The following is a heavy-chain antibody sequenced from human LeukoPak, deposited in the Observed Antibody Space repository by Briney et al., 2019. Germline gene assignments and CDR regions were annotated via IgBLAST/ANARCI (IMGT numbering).Heavy chain of an antibody. V-gene: IGHV4-59*01. D-gene: IGHD5-18*01. J-gene: IGHJ6*04. CDR2: IYYTGST. CDR1: GGSFSGYY. Sequence: PSETLSLTCAVYGGSFSGYYWSWIRQPPGKGLEWIGYIYYTGSTNYNPSLKSRVTISVDTSKNQFSLKLSSVTAADTAVYYCARDGNTAVISSGGMDVWGKGTTVTVSS. CDR3: ARDGNTAVISSGGMDV.